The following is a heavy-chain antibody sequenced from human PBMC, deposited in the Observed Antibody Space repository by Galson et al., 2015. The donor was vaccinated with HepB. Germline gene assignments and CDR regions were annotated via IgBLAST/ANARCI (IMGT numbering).Heavy chain of an antibody. CDR3: AKGPLLQQLSDCIDD. V-gene: IGHV3-23*01. J-gene: IGHJ4*02. CDR1: GFTFSSYA. Sequence: SLRLSCAASGFTFSSYAMSWVRQAPGKGLEWVSVISGSGGSTYYADSVKGRFTISRDNSKNTLYLQMNSLRAEDTAVYYCAKGPLLQQLSDCIDDWGQGTLVTVSS. CDR2: ISGSGGST. D-gene: IGHD6-13*01.